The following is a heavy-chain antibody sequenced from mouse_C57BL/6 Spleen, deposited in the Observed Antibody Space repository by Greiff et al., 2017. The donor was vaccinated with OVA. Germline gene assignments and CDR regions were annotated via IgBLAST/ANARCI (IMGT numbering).Heavy chain of an antibody. D-gene: IGHD2-4*01. CDR2: INYDGSST. CDR1: GFTFSDYY. J-gene: IGHJ2*01. V-gene: IGHV5-16*01. CDR3: ARGGDYFYYFDY. Sequence: EVKLVESEGGLVQPGSSMKLSCTASGFTFSDYYMAWVRQVPEKGLEWVANINYDGSSTYYLDSLKSRFIISRDNAKNIPYLQMSSLKSEDTATYYCARGGDYFYYFDYWGQGTTLTVSS.